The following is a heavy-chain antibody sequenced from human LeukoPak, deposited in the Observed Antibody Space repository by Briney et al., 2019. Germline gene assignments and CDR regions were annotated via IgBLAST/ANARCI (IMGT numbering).Heavy chain of an antibody. CDR2: FDPEDGET. V-gene: IGHV1-24*01. Sequence: ASVKLSCLVSGFTFTELSMPWVRQAPGKGLEWIGAFDPEDGETIYAQKFQGRVTMTEDTSTDTAYMELSSLRAEDTAVYYCATDRRDRPAAMGQWFDPWGQGTLVTVSS. D-gene: IGHD2-2*01. CDR1: GFTFTELS. J-gene: IGHJ5*02. CDR3: ATDRRDRPAAMGQWFDP.